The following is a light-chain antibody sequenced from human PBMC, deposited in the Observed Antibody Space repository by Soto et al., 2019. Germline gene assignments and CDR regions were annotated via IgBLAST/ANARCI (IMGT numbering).Light chain of an antibody. CDR2: DAS. Sequence: DIQMTQSPSTLSASVGDRITITCRASQSVSRRLAWYQQKPGKAPKLLIYDASSLQSGVPSRFGGSGSGTDFTLTISSLQPEDFATYYCQQLNSAPFTFGGGTKVDIK. V-gene: IGKV1-5*01. CDR3: QQLNSAPFT. CDR1: QSVSRR. J-gene: IGKJ4*01.